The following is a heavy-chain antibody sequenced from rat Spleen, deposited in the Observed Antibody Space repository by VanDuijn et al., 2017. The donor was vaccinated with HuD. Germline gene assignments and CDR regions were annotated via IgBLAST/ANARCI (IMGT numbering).Heavy chain of an antibody. V-gene: IGHV5-20*01. D-gene: IGHD1-9*01. CDR1: GFTFSNHD. CDR3: TAGYYGYKGWFAF. Sequence: EVQLVESGGGLVQPGRSMKLSCAASGFTFSNHDMAWVRQAPTKGLEWVASISYDGSSSYYRDSVKGRFTISRDNAKSTLYLQMDSLRSEDTATYYSTAGYYGYKGWFAFWGQGTLVTVSS. J-gene: IGHJ3*01. CDR2: ISYDGSSS.